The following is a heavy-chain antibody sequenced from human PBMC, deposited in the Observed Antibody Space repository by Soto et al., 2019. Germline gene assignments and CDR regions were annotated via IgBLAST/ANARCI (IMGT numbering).Heavy chain of an antibody. CDR3: ARDLHYAFDI. CDR2: IVGSGDTT. Sequence: GGSLRLSCVASGFTFIDFSMNWVRQAPGKGLEWVSYIVGSGDTTYYADSVRGRFTVSRDNAKNSLYLQLNNLRAEDTAVYYCARDLHYAFDIWGQGTMVTVSS. V-gene: IGHV3-48*01. J-gene: IGHJ3*02. CDR1: GFTFIDFS. D-gene: IGHD1-26*01.